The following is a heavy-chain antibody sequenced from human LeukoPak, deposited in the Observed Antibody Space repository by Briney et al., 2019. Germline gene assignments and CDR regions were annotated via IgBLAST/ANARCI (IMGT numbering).Heavy chain of an antibody. D-gene: IGHD6-19*01. CDR2: IYYSGST. V-gene: IGHV4-39*01. CDR1: GGSISSDSYY. J-gene: IGHJ6*02. Sequence: SETLSLTCTVSGGSISSDSYYWGWIRQPPGKGLQWLGSIYYSGSTYYSSSLKSRVTMSVDTSKNQFSLKLSSVTAADTAVYYCARHFSNGWVYYYGMDVWGQGTTVTVSS. CDR3: ARHFSNGWVYYYGMDV.